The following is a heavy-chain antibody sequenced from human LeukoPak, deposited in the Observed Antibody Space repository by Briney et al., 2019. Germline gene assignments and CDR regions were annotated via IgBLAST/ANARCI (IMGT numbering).Heavy chain of an antibody. CDR2: INHSGST. J-gene: IGHJ4*02. Sequence: PAETLSLTCAVYDASFSGYYWSWIRQPPGKGLEWIGEINHSGSTNCNPSLKSRVTISVDTFKNQFSLKLTSVTAADTAVYYCAIFSDCSDDNCPNDYWGQGTLVTVSS. CDR1: DASFSGYY. V-gene: IGHV4-34*01. CDR3: AIFSDCSDDNCPNDY. D-gene: IGHD2-15*01.